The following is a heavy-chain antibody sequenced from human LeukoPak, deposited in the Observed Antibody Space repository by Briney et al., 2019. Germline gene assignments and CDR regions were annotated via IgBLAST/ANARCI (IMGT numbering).Heavy chain of an antibody. J-gene: IGHJ4*02. V-gene: IGHV3-30*04. CDR1: GFTFSSYA. CDR2: ISYDGSNK. D-gene: IGHD3-3*01. Sequence: GGSLRLTCAASGFTFSSYAMHWVRQAPGKGLEWVAVISYDGSNKYYADSVKGRFTISRDNSKNTLYLQMNSLRAEDTAVYYCARAYYDFWSGYNIGGYYFDYWGQGTLVTVSS. CDR3: ARAYYDFWSGYNIGGYYFDY.